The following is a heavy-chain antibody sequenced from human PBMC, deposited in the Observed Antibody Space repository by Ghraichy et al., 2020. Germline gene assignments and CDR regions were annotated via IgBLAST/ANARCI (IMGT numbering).Heavy chain of an antibody. CDR1: GDSISSYY. CDR3: AGHRGGGGKDYFDN. J-gene: IGHJ4*02. V-gene: IGHV4-59*08. CDR2: IHYSGST. Sequence: SETLSLTYIVSGDSISSYYWSWIRQPPGKGLEWIGYIHYSGSTNSSPSLKSRVTISVDMSKNQFSLKLSSVTAADTAVYYCAGHRGGGGKDYFDNWGQGTLATVSS. D-gene: IGHD4-23*01.